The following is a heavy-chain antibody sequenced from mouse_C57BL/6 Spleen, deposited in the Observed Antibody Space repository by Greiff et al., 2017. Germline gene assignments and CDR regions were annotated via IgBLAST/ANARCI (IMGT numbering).Heavy chain of an antibody. Sequence: VQLLQSGAELVMPGASVKLSCKASGYTFTSYWMHWVKQRPGQGLEWIGEIDPSYSTPNYNQKFKGQSTLTVDQSSITAYMQLSSLTSEDAAVYYCALDRSGAYYFDYWGQGTTLTVSS. V-gene: IGHV1-69*01. D-gene: IGHD3-2*02. CDR2: IDPSYSTP. CDR1: GYTFTSYW. J-gene: IGHJ2*01. CDR3: ALDRSGAYYFDY.